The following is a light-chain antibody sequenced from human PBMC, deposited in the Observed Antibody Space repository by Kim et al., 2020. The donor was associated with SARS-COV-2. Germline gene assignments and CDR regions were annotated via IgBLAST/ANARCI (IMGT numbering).Light chain of an antibody. Sequence: SPGDTATPSCRASQHINNNYLAWYQQKPGQAPRLLIYGASSRAIDIPDRFSGSGSGTDFTLTISRLEPEDFAVYFCQQHNNVPRTFGQGTKVDIK. CDR1: QHINNNY. CDR3: QQHNNVPRT. CDR2: GAS. V-gene: IGKV3-20*01. J-gene: IGKJ1*01.